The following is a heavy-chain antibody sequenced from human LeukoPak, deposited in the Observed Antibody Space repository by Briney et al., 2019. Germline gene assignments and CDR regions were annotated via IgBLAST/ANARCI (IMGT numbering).Heavy chain of an antibody. V-gene: IGHV1-69*13. CDR1: GGTFSSYA. D-gene: IGHD2-2*02. J-gene: IGHJ6*03. CDR3: AGGVVPAAIRAYYYYYYMDV. CDR2: IIPIFGTA. Sequence: SVKVSCKASGGTFSSYAISWVRQAPGQGLEWMGGIIPIFGTANYAQKFQGRVTITADESTSTAYMELSSLRSEDTAVYYCAGGVVPAAIRAYYYYYYMDVWGKGTTVTVSS.